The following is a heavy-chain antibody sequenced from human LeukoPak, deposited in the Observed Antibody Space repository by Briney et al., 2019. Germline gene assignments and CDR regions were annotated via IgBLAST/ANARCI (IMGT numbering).Heavy chain of an antibody. CDR2: IHYDGTNK. V-gene: IGHV3-30*02. J-gene: IGHJ4*02. Sequence: GGSLRLSCAASGFSFSSYGMHWVRQAPGKGLEWVAFIHYDGTNKHYVDSVRGRFTISRDNSKNTLYLQMNSLRTEDTALYYCAKDNFGTIDYWGQGTLVTVSS. D-gene: IGHD3/OR15-3a*01. CDR3: AKDNFGTIDY. CDR1: GFSFSSYG.